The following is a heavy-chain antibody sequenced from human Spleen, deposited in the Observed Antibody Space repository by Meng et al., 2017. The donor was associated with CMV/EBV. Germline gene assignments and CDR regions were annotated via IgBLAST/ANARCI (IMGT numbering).Heavy chain of an antibody. CDR1: GYTFTGYC. CDR3: ARLWTGYMPTNVKLPF. CDR2: INPNSGGT. J-gene: IGHJ4*02. V-gene: IGHV1-2*02. D-gene: IGHD3/OR15-3a*01. Sequence: ASVKVSCKASGYTFTGYCVYWVRQAPGQGLEWMGWINPNSGGTNYPQNFQGRVTMTRDTSTSTAFMDVTSLTSDDTAVYYCARLWTGYMPTNVKLPFWGQGTLVTVSS.